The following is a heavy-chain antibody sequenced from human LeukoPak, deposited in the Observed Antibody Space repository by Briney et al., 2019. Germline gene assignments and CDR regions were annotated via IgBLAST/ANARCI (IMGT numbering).Heavy chain of an antibody. D-gene: IGHD1-26*01. J-gene: IGHJ6*02. CDR2: IIPMLGTV. CDR3: ARDQKVGATPYFGMDV. V-gene: IGHV1-69*04. Sequence: SVKVSCKASGGTFSSYAINWVRQVPGQGLEWMGRIIPMLGTVNYAQKFQGRVTIIADKFTSTAYMELSSLRSEDTAMYYCARDQKVGATPYFGMDVWGQGTTVTVSS. CDR1: GGTFSSYA.